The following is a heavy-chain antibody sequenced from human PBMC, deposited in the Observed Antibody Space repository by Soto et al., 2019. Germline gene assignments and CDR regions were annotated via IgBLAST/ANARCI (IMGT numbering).Heavy chain of an antibody. CDR3: ARANDRPQLGGNYYYILDV. CDR2: IMPIFRTP. V-gene: IGHV1-69*12. J-gene: IGHJ6*02. Sequence: QVQLEQSGAEVKKPGSSVKVSCKASGGTFRNSAISWVRQAPGQGLEWMGGIMPIFRTPDYAQKFQGRVTITEDESTNTAYMELTGLKPDDTAVYYCARANDRPQLGGNYYYILDVWGHGTTVTVSS. CDR1: GGTFRNSA. D-gene: IGHD1-1*01.